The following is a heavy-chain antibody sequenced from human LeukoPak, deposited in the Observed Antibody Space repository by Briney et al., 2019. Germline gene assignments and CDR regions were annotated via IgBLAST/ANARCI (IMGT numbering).Heavy chain of an antibody. CDR2: IKSKTDGGTT. CDR1: GFTFSDYA. V-gene: IGHV3-15*01. Sequence: PGGSLRLSCATSGFTFSDYAMSWVRQAPGKGLEWVGRIKSKTDGGTTDYAAPVKGRFTISRDDSKNTLYLQMNSLKTEDTAVYYCTTAVSGILTGYYWEYYFDYWGQGTLVTXSS. J-gene: IGHJ4*02. CDR3: TTAVSGILTGYYWEYYFDY. D-gene: IGHD3-9*01.